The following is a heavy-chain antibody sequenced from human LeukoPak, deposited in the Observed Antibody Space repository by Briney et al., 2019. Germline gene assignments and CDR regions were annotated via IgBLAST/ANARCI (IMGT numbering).Heavy chain of an antibody. J-gene: IGHJ4*02. CDR2: INPNSGGT. CDR1: GYTFTFYY. D-gene: IGHD3-22*01. CDR3: ASRGYDSRGLDY. V-gene: IGHV1-2*02. Sequence: ASVTVSCKTSGYTFTFYYIHWVRQAPGQGLEWMGWINPNSGGTNYAQKFQGRVTMTRDTSISTAYMELSRLRSDDTAVYYCASRGYDSRGLDYWGEGPLVSVSS.